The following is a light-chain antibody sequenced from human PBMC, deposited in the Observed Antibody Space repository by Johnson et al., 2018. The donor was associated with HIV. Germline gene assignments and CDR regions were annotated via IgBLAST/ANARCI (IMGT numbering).Light chain of an antibody. CDR3: GTWDSSLSAAV. J-gene: IGLJ1*01. V-gene: IGLV1-51*01. CDR2: DNN. CDR1: SSNIGNNY. Sequence: QSVLTQPPSVSAAPGQKVTISCSGSSSNIGNNYVSWYQQLPGTAPKLLIYDNNKRPSGIPDRFSGSKSGTSATLGITVLQTWTEADYYCGTWDSSLSAAVFGTGTKVTVL.